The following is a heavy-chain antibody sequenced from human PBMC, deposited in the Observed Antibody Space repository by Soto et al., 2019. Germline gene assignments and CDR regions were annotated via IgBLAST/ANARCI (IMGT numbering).Heavy chain of an antibody. Sequence: QVQLVQSGAEMKKPGSSVKVSCQSSGGTFNTYAMNWVRQAPGQGPEWMGEISPMFGAANYAPKFQGRVTITAEESTGTSYMQLSSLTSEESARYFCARDDQVHTPAFVYWGQGTLVTVSS. J-gene: IGHJ4*02. CDR3: ARDDQVHTPAFVY. V-gene: IGHV1-69*01. D-gene: IGHD2-2*01. CDR2: ISPMFGAA. CDR1: GGTFNTYA.